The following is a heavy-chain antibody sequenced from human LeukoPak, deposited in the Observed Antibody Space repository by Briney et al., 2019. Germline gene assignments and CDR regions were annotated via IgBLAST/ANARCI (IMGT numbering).Heavy chain of an antibody. CDR3: ATDYTDYSLDY. D-gene: IGHD4-11*01. CDR2: MNPNSGNT. V-gene: IGHV1-8*02. Sequence: GPVKVSFKASGYTFTGYYMHWVRQAPGQGLEWMGWMNPNSGNTGYAQKFQGRVTMTRNTSISTAYMELSSLRSEDTAVYYCATDYTDYSLDYWGQGTLVTVSS. CDR1: GYTFTGYY. J-gene: IGHJ4*02.